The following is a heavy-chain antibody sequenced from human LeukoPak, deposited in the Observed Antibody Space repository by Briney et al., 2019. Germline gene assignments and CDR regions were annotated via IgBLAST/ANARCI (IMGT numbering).Heavy chain of an antibody. J-gene: IGHJ4*02. V-gene: IGHV3-30-3*01. D-gene: IGHD4-17*01. CDR3: ARESIGDYLHY. CDR1: GFTFSSYA. Sequence: GGSLRLSCAASGFTFSSYAMHWVRQAPGKGLEWVAVISYDGSNKYYADSVKGRFTISRDNSKNTLYLQMSSLRAEDTAVYYCARESIGDYLHYWGQGTLVTVSS. CDR2: ISYDGSNK.